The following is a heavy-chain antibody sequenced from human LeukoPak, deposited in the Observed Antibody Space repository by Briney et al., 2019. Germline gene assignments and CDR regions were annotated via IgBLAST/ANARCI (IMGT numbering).Heavy chain of an antibody. CDR1: GFTFSSYG. V-gene: IGHV3-30*18. J-gene: IGHJ4*02. CDR2: ISYDGSNK. CDR3: AKDSRQWLAKYYSDY. Sequence: GGSLRLSCAASGFTFSSYGMHWVRQAPGKGLEWVAVISYDGSNKYYADSVKGRFTISRDNSKNTLYLQMNSLRAEDTAVYYCAKDSRQWLAKYYSDYWGQGTLVTVSS. D-gene: IGHD6-19*01.